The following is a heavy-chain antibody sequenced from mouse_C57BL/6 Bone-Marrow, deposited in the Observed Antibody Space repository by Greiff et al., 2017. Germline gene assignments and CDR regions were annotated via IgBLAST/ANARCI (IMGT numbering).Heavy chain of an antibody. Sequence: EVQLQQSGPVLVKPGASVKMSCKASGYTFTDYYMNWVKQSHGKSLEWIGVINPYNGGTSYNQKFKGKATLTVDKSSSTAYMELNSLTSEDSAVYYCARPPFYYGSSSFAYWGQGTLVTVSA. CDR3: ARPPFYYGSSSFAY. CDR2: INPYNGGT. CDR1: GYTFTDYY. J-gene: IGHJ3*01. V-gene: IGHV1-19*01. D-gene: IGHD1-1*01.